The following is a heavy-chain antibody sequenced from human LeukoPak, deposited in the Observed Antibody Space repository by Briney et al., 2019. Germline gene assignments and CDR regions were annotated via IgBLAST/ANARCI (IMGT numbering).Heavy chain of an antibody. CDR1: GFTFSTYA. CDR3: AKDLHSSSWYYFDY. V-gene: IGHV3-23*01. Sequence: GGPLRLSCAASGFTFSTYAMSWVRQAPGKGLEWVSGISGSGGSTYYADSVKGRFTISRDNSKNTLYLQMNSLRAEDTAVYYCAKDLHSSSWYYFDYWGQGTLVTVSS. D-gene: IGHD6-13*01. J-gene: IGHJ4*02. CDR2: ISGSGGST.